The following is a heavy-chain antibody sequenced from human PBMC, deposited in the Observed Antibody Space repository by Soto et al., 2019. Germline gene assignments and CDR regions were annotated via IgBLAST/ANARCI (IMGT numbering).Heavy chain of an antibody. CDR3: ARYNSYAIDY. Sequence: SETLSLTCTVSGTSVSSYYWSWIRQPPGKGLEWIANIHYSGTTNYNPSLASRVTLSVDTSKNQFSLKMTSVTAADRAMYFCARYNSYAIDYWGRGTLVTVSS. D-gene: IGHD2-8*01. CDR2: IHYSGTT. CDR1: GTSVSSYY. J-gene: IGHJ4*02. V-gene: IGHV4-59*02.